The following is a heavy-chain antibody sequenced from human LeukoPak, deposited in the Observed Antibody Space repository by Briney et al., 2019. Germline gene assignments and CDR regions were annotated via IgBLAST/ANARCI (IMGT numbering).Heavy chain of an antibody. CDR2: IIPILGIA. CDR1: GGTFSSYA. CDR3: ARGDKFYDFWSGHIPLPDY. D-gene: IGHD3-3*01. Sequence: GASVKVSCKASGGTFSSYAISWVRQAPGQGLEWMGRIIPILGIANYAQKFQGRVTITADKSTSTAYMELSSLRSEDTAVYYCARGDKFYDFWSGHIPLPDYWGQGTLVTVSS. J-gene: IGHJ4*02. V-gene: IGHV1-69*04.